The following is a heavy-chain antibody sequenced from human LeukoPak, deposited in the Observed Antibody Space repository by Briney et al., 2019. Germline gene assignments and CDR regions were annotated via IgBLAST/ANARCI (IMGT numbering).Heavy chain of an antibody. D-gene: IGHD1-26*01. Sequence: GGSLRLSCAASGFTFSSYGMHRVRQAPGEGLEGVAYIGYDGSKKYYSDSVKGRFTISRDNSKNTVHLQMNSLRAADTALYFCSRDLGGIYYSAYWGQGTLVTVSS. CDR2: IGYDGSKK. CDR3: SRDLGGIYYSAY. V-gene: IGHV3-30*02. CDR1: GFTFSSYG. J-gene: IGHJ4*02.